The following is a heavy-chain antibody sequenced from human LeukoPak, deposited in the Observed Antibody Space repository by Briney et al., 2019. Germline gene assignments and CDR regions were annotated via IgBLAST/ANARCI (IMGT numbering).Heavy chain of an antibody. J-gene: IGHJ4*02. D-gene: IGHD6-13*01. V-gene: IGHV3-66*01. CDR1: GFTVSSNY. Sequence: PGGSLRLSCAASGFTVSSNYMSWVRQAPGKGLEWVSVIYSGGSTYYADSVKGRFTISRDNSKNTLYLQMNSLRAEDTAVYYCARVPLLSIAAIDYWGQGTLVTVS. CDR2: IYSGGST. CDR3: ARVPLLSIAAIDY.